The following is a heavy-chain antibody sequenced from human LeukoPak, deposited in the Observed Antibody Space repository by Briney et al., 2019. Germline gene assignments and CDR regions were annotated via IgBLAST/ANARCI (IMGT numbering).Heavy chain of an antibody. Sequence: SETLSLTCTVSGGSISSGGYYWSWIRQHPGKGLEWIGYIYYSGSTYYNPSLKSRVIISVDTSKNQFSLKLSSVTAADTAVYYCARDYYGMAGMDVWGQGTTVTVSS. J-gene: IGHJ6*02. D-gene: IGHD3-10*01. CDR1: GGSISSGGYY. V-gene: IGHV4-31*03. CDR2: IYYSGST. CDR3: ARDYYGMAGMDV.